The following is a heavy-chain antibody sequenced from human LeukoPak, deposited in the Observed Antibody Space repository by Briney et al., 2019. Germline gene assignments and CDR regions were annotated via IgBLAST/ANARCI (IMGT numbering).Heavy chain of an antibody. CDR3: ARDRGWIQHDI. V-gene: IGHV3-7*01. D-gene: IGHD5-18*01. Sequence: GGSLRLSCAASGFAFSDSWRTWIGKVQGKGLGWVAFIKGDGSAKKYVDSVKGRFTISRDNAKNSLFLQMNSLRAEDTAVYYCARDRGWIQHDIWGQGTMVTVSS. CDR2: IKGDGSAK. CDR1: GFAFSDSW. J-gene: IGHJ3*02.